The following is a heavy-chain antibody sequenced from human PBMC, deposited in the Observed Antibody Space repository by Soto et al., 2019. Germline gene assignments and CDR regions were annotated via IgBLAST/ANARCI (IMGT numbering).Heavy chain of an antibody. CDR2: INHSGST. D-gene: IGHD2-21*01. Sequence: SQTLSLTCAVYGGSFSGYYWSWIRQPPGKGLEWIGEINHSGSTNYNPSLKSRVTISVDTSKNQFSLKLSSVTAADTAVYYCARGGLPTVVIALGFDPWGQGTLVTVSS. CDR1: GGSFSGYY. J-gene: IGHJ5*02. CDR3: ARGGLPTVVIALGFDP. V-gene: IGHV4-34*01.